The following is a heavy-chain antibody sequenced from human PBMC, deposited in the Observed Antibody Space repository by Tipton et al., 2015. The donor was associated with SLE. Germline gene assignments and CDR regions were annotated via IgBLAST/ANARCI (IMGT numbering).Heavy chain of an antibody. CDR2: TVPIFGSA. Sequence: QSGAEVKKPGASVKVSCKASGYTFTSYDINWVRQAPGQGLEWMGGTVPIFGSAKYAEKFQGRVTITTDESTSTAYMELSSLRSEDTAVYYCARVQTSTGGSWYFDLWGRGTLVTVSS. V-gene: IGHV1-69*05. CDR1: GYTFTSYD. D-gene: IGHD3-16*01. J-gene: IGHJ2*01. CDR3: ARVQTSTGGSWYFDL.